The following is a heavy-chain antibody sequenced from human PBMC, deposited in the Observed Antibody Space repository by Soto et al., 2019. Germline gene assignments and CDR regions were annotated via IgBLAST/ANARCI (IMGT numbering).Heavy chain of an antibody. CDR1: GGSITSSY. J-gene: IGHJ6*02. CDR2: IYDTGISGYTPST. Sequence: SETLSLTCTVSGGSITSSYWSWIRRPPGKGLEWIAYIYDTGISGYTPSTSYNPSLKSRVTMSVDTSKSQFSMKLTSVTASDTAVYYCARGEDAFFYYGLDVWGQGITVTVSS. V-gene: IGHV4-59*01. CDR3: ARGEDAFFYYGLDV.